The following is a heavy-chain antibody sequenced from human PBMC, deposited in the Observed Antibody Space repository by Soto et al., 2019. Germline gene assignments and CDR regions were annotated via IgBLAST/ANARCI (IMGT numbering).Heavy chain of an antibody. CDR3: ARYYYYDSSGYPSLGY. CDR2: ISYDRSNK. CDR1: GFTFSSYA. Sequence: QVQLVESGGGVVQPGRSLRLSCAASGFTFSSYAMHWVRQAPGKGLEWVAVISYDRSNKYYADSVKGRFTISRDNSKNTLYLQMNSLRAEDTAVYYCARYYYYDSSGYPSLGYWGQGTLVTVSS. V-gene: IGHV3-30-3*01. J-gene: IGHJ4*02. D-gene: IGHD3-22*01.